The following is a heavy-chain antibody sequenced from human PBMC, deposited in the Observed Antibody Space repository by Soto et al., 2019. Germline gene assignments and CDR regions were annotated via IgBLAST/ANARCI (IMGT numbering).Heavy chain of an antibody. V-gene: IGHV4-4*07. J-gene: IGHJ4*02. CDR3: ARGPYSSGWYAVDY. CDR1: GGSISGYY. Sequence: LSLTCTVSGGSISGYYWSWIRQPAGKGLEWLGRIYTNGDTNYNPSLKSRVTMSEDTSKNQFSLKLTSVTAADTAVYYCARGPYSSGWYAVDYWGQGTLVTVSS. D-gene: IGHD6-19*01. CDR2: IYTNGDT.